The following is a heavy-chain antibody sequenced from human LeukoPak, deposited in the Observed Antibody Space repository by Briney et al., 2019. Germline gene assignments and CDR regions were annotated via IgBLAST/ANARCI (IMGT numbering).Heavy chain of an antibody. D-gene: IGHD4-11*01. J-gene: IGHJ4*02. CDR2: INPNSGDT. CDR1: GYTFTGYY. Sequence: ASVKVSCKASGYTFTGYYIHWVRQAPGQGLEWMGWINPNSGDTNYAQKFQGRVPMTRDTSISTAYMELSRLRSDDPAVYYCARGGDSTNFDYWGQGTLVTVSS. V-gene: IGHV1-2*02. CDR3: ARGGDSTNFDY.